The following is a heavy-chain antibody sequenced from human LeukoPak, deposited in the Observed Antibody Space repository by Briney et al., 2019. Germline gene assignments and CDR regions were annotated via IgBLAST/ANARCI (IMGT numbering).Heavy chain of an antibody. CDR1: GGPFSGYY. CDR2: INHSGSA. CDR3: ASGPTVGSGWYQPPV. Sequence: SETLSLTCAVYGGPFSGYYWSWIRQPPGKGLELIGEINHSGSANYNPSLKSRVTISVGTSKNQFSLKLSSVTAADTAVSYCASGPTVGSGWYQPPVWGQGTPVTVSS. D-gene: IGHD6-19*01. V-gene: IGHV4-34*01. J-gene: IGHJ4*02.